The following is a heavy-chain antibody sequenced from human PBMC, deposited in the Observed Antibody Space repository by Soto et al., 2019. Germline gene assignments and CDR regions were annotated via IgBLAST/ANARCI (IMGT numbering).Heavy chain of an antibody. D-gene: IGHD3-10*01. V-gene: IGHV3-33*01. CDR1: GFTFSSYG. Sequence: QVQLVESGGGVVQPGRSLRLSCAASGFTFSSYGMHWFRQAPGKGLEWVAVIWYDGSNKYYADSVKGRFTISRDNSKNTLYLQMNSLRAEDTAVYYCAAEDFTMVRGVMAYWGQGTLVTVSS. J-gene: IGHJ4*02. CDR3: AAEDFTMVRGVMAY. CDR2: IWYDGSNK.